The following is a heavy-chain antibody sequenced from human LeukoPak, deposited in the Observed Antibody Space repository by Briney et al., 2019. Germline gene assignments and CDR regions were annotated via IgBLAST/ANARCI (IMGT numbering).Heavy chain of an antibody. D-gene: IGHD3-22*01. Sequence: GGSLRLSCAASGFVFSDYGMHWVRQAPGKGLEWVAVISYDGSNKYYADSVKGRFTISRDNSKNTLYLQMNSLRAEDTAVYYCARGPKSRITMIVGAFDIWGQGTMVTVSS. CDR2: ISYDGSNK. CDR3: ARGPKSRITMIVGAFDI. V-gene: IGHV3-30*19. J-gene: IGHJ3*02. CDR1: GFVFSDYG.